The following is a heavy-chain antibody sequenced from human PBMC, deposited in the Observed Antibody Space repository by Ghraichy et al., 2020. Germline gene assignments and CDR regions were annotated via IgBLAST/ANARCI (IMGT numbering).Heavy chain of an antibody. CDR3: ARLYHTWFDP. CDR1: GGSISSYY. D-gene: IGHD2-2*01. J-gene: IGHJ5*02. Sequence: ESLNISCTVSGGSISSYYWSWIRQPPGKGLEWIGYIYYSGSTNYNPSLKSRVTISVDTSKNQFSLKLSSVTAADTAVYYCARLYHTWFDPWGQGTLVTVSS. V-gene: IGHV4-59*01. CDR2: IYYSGST.